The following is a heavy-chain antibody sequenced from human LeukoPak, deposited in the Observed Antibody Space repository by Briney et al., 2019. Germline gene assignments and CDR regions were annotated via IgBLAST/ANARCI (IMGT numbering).Heavy chain of an antibody. D-gene: IGHD4-17*01. CDR2: ISGGSEDT. Sequence: GSQRLSCTASGFPFGGYAMSWVRQAPGKGLEWVSSISGGSEDTYHADSVKGRFTISRDNSKSALYLQMDSLRADDTAVYYCAKCALGDYVGPHDYWGQGTLVTVSS. J-gene: IGHJ4*02. CDR1: GFPFGGYA. V-gene: IGHV3-23*01. CDR3: AKCALGDYVGPHDY.